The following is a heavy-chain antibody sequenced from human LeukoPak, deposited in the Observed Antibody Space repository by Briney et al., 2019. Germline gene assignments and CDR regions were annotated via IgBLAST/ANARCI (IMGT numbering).Heavy chain of an antibody. CDR3: ARSGDSSGNYYYGMDV. J-gene: IGHJ6*02. Sequence: SVKVSCKASGGTFSSYTISWVRQAPGQGLEWMGGIIPIFGTANYAQKFQGRVTITADESTSTAYMELSSLRSEDTAVYYCARSGDSSGNYYYGMDVWGQGTTVTVSS. D-gene: IGHD6-19*01. CDR2: IIPIFGTA. CDR1: GGTFSSYT. V-gene: IGHV1-69*13.